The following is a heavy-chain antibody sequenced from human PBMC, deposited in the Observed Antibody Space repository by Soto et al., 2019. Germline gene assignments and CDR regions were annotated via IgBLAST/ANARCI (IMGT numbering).Heavy chain of an antibody. CDR2: IRPGDSDT. D-gene: IGHD4-4*01. V-gene: IGHV5-51*01. CDR3: ARHILLGNSPREYYAMDV. CDR1: GYSFTTYW. Sequence: CQGSGYSFTTYWIGWVRQMPGKGLEWTGIIRPGDSDTRYSPSFQGQVTISADKSISTTYLQWSSLKASDTAMYYCARHILLGNSPREYYAMDVWGQGTAVTVSS. J-gene: IGHJ6*02.